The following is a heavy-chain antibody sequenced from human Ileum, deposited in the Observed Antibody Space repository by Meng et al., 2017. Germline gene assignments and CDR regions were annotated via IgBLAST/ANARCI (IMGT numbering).Heavy chain of an antibody. D-gene: IGHD4-17*01. Sequence: GRLLQPGAGLTKPGAYVKGSWQASGYIFPTYAINWLRQAPGHGLEWMGWINTNPGNPTYAQGFTGRFVFSLDTSVNTAYLQISCLKAEDTAVYYCARVTGGDYGIEFAYWGQGTLVTVSS. CDR3: ARVTGGDYGIEFAY. CDR1: GYIFPTYA. V-gene: IGHV7-4-1*02. J-gene: IGHJ4*02. CDR2: INTNPGNP.